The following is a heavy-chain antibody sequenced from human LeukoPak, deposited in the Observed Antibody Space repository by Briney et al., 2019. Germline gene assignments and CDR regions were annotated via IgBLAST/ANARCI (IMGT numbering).Heavy chain of an antibody. J-gene: IGHJ3*02. CDR1: GDSISSYY. V-gene: IGHV4-59*01. CDR3: ATSSMVRGVIINHDAFDI. D-gene: IGHD3-10*01. Sequence: SETLSLTCAVSGDSISSYYWSWIRQPPGKGLEWIGYIYYSGSTNYNPSLKSRVTISVDTSKNQFSLKLSSVTAADTAVYYCATSSMVRGVIINHDAFDIWGQGTMVTVSS. CDR2: IYYSGST.